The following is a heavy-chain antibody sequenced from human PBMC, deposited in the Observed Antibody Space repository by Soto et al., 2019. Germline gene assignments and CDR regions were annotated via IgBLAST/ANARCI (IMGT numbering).Heavy chain of an antibody. CDR3: ARDSPGRYCSSTSCPRMDV. Sequence: GGSLRLSCAASGFTFSSYGMHWVRQAPGKGLEWVAVIWYDGSNKYYADSVKGRFTISRDNSKNTLYLQMNSLRDEDTAVYYCARDSPGRYCSSTSCPRMDVWGQGTTVTVSS. V-gene: IGHV3-33*01. CDR2: IWYDGSNK. CDR1: GFTFSSYG. D-gene: IGHD2-2*01. J-gene: IGHJ6*02.